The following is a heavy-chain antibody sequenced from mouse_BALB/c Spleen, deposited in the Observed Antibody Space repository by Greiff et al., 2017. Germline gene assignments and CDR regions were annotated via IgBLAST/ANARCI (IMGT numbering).Heavy chain of an antibody. Sequence: EVKLVESGPSLVKPSQTLSLTCSVTGDSITSGYWNWIRKFPGNKLEYMGYISYSGSTYYNPSLKSRISITRDTSKNQYYLQLNSVTTEDTATYYCARRGYYGYAWFAYWGQGTLVTVSA. J-gene: IGHJ3*01. CDR1: GDSITSGY. D-gene: IGHD1-2*01. CDR3: ARRGYYGYAWFAY. CDR2: ISYSGST. V-gene: IGHV3-8*02.